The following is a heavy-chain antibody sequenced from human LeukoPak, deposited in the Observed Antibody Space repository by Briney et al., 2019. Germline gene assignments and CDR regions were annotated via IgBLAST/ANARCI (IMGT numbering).Heavy chain of an antibody. D-gene: IGHD3-16*01. V-gene: IGHV1-8*01. CDR2: MNPNSGNT. J-gene: IGHJ4*02. CDR3: AGVRFKTGGSPLGY. CDR1: GYTFTSYD. Sequence: VASVKVSCKASGYTFTSYDINWVRQATGQGLEWMGWMNPNSGNTGYAQKFQGRVTMTRNTSISTAYMELSSLRSEDTAVYYCAGVRFKTGGSPLGYWGQGTLVTVSS.